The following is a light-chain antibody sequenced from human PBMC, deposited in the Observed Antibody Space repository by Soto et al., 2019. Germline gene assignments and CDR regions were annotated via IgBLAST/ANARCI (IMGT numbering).Light chain of an antibody. CDR1: SSDVGGYNY. Sequence: QSVLTQPASVSGSPGQSITISCTGTSSDVGGYNYVSWYQQHPGKAPKLMIYDVSNRPSGVSNRFSGSKFGNTASLTISGLQAEDEAEYYCSSYTSSITVVFGGGTKVTGL. J-gene: IGLJ2*01. CDR2: DVS. CDR3: SSYTSSITVV. V-gene: IGLV2-14*01.